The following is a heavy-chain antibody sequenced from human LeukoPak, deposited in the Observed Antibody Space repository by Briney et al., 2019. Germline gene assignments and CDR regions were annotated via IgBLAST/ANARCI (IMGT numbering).Heavy chain of an antibody. J-gene: IGHJ5*02. D-gene: IGHD2-8*01. V-gene: IGHV4-38-2*02. Sequence: SETLSLTCIVSGYSISSGYYWGWIRQPPGKGLEWIGNIHHSGSTYYNPSLKSRVTISVDTSKNQFSLKLSSVTAADTAVYYCARDLSMADLGWFDPWGQGTLVTVSS. CDR2: IHHSGST. CDR1: GYSISSGYY. CDR3: ARDLSMADLGWFDP.